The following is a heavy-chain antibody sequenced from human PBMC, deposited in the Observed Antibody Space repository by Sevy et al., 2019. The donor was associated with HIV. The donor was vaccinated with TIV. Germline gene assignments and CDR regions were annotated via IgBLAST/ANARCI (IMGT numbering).Heavy chain of an antibody. CDR3: ASDILTGSDY. V-gene: IGHV3-30*02. CDR1: RFTFSSYG. Sequence: GGSLRLSCAASRFTFSSYGMHWVRHAPGKGLEWVAFIFYDGSDEYYSDSVKGRFTISRDNSKNTLYLQMNSLRAADTAVYYCASDILTGSDYWGQGTLVTVSS. D-gene: IGHD3-9*01. J-gene: IGHJ4*02. CDR2: IFYDGSDE.